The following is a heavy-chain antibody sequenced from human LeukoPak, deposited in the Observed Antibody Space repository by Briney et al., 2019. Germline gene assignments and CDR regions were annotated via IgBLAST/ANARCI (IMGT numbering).Heavy chain of an antibody. D-gene: IGHD3-10*01. V-gene: IGHV4-34*01. J-gene: IGHJ5*02. Sequence: SETLSLTCAVYGGSSSGYYWSWIRKPPGKGLEWIGEINHSGSTNYNPSLKSRVTISVDTSKNQFSLKLSSVTAADTAVYYCSRDPYGENWFDPWRHGTLVTVSS. CDR3: SRDPYGENWFDP. CDR2: INHSGST. CDR1: GGSSSGYY.